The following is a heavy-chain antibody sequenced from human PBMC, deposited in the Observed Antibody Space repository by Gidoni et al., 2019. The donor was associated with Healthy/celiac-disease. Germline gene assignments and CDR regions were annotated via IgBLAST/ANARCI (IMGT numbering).Heavy chain of an antibody. CDR2: HYRSKWYN. CDR1: GDSVSSNSAA. V-gene: IGHV6-1*01. CDR3: ARGTVRFDY. Sequence: QVQLQQSGPGLVKPSQTLSLTCAISGDSVSSNSAAWNWIRQSPSRGLEWLEGHYRSKWYNDYAVSVKSRITINPDTSKNQFSLQLNSVTPEDTAVYYCARGTVRFDYWGQGTLVTVSS. D-gene: IGHD4-4*01. J-gene: IGHJ4*02.